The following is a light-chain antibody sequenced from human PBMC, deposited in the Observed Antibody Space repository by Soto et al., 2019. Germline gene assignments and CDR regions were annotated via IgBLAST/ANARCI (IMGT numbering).Light chain of an antibody. V-gene: IGKV1-5*03. CDR3: QHYNSYSEA. J-gene: IGKJ1*01. CDR1: QDINSF. Sequence: DIQMTQSPSSVSASVGDGVTITCRASQDINSFLAWYQQKPGKAPKLLIYKASTLKSGVPSRFSGSGSGTEFTLTISSLQPDDFVTYYCQHYNSYSEAFGQGTKVDIK. CDR2: KAS.